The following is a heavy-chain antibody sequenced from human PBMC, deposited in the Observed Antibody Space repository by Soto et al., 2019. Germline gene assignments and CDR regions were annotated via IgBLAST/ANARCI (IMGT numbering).Heavy chain of an antibody. CDR3: AKDNVVFPAAMTEK. Sequence: GGSLRLSCAASGFTFSSYAMGWVRQAPGKGLEWVSVISGSGGSTYYADSVKGRFTISRDNSKNTLYLQMHSLRAEDTAVYYCAKDNVVFPAAMTEKGGQGTTVTVSS. CDR1: GFTFSSYA. D-gene: IGHD2-2*01. CDR2: ISGSGGST. J-gene: IGHJ6*02. V-gene: IGHV3-23*01.